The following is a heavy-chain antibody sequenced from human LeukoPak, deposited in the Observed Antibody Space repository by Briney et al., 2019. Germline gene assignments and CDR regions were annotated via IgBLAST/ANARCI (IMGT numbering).Heavy chain of an antibody. J-gene: IGHJ6*03. V-gene: IGHV4-34*01. CDR2: INHSGST. CDR1: GGSFSGYY. Sequence: SETPSLTCAVYGGSFSGYYWSWIRQPPGKGLEWIGEINHSGSTNYNPSLKSRVTISVDTSKNQFSLKLSSVTAADTAVYYCAREPLRITIFGVAPRNYMDVWGKGTTVTVSS. CDR3: AREPLRITIFGVAPRNYMDV. D-gene: IGHD3-3*01.